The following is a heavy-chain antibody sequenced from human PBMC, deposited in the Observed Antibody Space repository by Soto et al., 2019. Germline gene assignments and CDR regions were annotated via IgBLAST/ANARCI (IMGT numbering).Heavy chain of an antibody. J-gene: IGHJ4*02. CDR2: IYASGST. CDR3: ARMLGYCANGVCDPLGEFDD. V-gene: IGHV4-31*03. Sequence: QVQLQESGPGLVKPSQTLSLTCTVSGGSISSGGYYWSWIRQHPGKGLECIGYIYASGSTYYNPSLESRVTLSVDTSKNRFSLKLGSVTAAETAVYSCARMLGYCANGVCDPLGEFDDWGQGTLVTVSS. D-gene: IGHD2-8*01. CDR1: GGSISSGGYY.